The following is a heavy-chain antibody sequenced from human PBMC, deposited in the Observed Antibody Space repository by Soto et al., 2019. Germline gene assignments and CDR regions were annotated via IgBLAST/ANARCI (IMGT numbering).Heavy chain of an antibody. CDR3: ARNPHEYDFWSDYSYNYYVMDV. D-gene: IGHD3-3*01. V-gene: IGHV3-30-3*01. CDR2: ISYDGTKK. J-gene: IGHJ6*02. CDR1: GFTFSRSA. Sequence: QVQLVESGGGVVQPGRSLRLACAASGFTFSRSALHWVRQAPGKGLEWVVVISYDGTKKYYADSVKGRFTISRDNSRNTLYLQMNSLRTEDTDLYYCARNPHEYDFWSDYSYNYYVMDVWGQGTTVTVSS.